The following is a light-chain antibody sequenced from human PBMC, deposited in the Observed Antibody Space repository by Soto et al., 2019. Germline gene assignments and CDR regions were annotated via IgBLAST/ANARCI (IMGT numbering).Light chain of an antibody. CDR1: SGHSSYA. V-gene: IGLV4-69*01. CDR3: KTWGTGIVV. J-gene: IGLJ2*01. CDR2: LNSYGSH. Sequence: QLVLTQSPSASASLGASVKLTCTLSSGHSSYAIAWHQQQPEKGPRYLMKLNSYGSHSKGDGIPDRFSGSSSGAERYLTISSLQSEDKDDYYCKTWGTGIVVFGGGTKLTVL.